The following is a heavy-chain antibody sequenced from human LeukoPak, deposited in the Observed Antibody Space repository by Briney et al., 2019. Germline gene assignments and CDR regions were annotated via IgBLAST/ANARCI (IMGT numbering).Heavy chain of an antibody. CDR3: ARSLEATGRILDY. CDR2: IYYSGST. CDR1: GGSVSSGSYY. J-gene: IGHJ4*02. V-gene: IGHV4-61*01. Sequence: PSETLSLTCTVSGGSVSSGSYYWSWIRQPPGKGLEWIGYIYYSGSTNYNPSLKSRVTISVDTSKNQFSLKLSSVTAADTAVYYCARSLEATGRILDYWGQGTLVTVSS. D-gene: IGHD3-10*01.